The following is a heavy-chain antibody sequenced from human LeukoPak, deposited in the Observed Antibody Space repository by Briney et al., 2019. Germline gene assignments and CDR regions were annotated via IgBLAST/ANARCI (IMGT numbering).Heavy chain of an antibody. CDR2: VSGSGGIT. Sequence: GGSLRLSCSASGFAFSGFAMGWVHQAPGKGLEWVSSVSGSGGITYYADSVEGRFTISRDNSKNTLYLQMSSLGVDDTALYYCARGRGGDYVPSRFDNWGQGTLVTVSS. V-gene: IGHV3-23*01. CDR3: ARGRGGDYVPSRFDN. CDR1: GFAFSGFA. D-gene: IGHD4-17*01. J-gene: IGHJ4*02.